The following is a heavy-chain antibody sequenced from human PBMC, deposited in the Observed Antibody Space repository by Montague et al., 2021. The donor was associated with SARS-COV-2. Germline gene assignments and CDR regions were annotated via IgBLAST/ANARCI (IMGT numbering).Heavy chain of an antibody. Sequence: SETLSLTCTVSGDSINSPYWSWIRQPPGKGLEWIGYIYYRGSTNYNPSLETRVTISVDPSKNQFSLKLSSVTAADTAVYYCAREDGWNWFDPWGQGTLVIVSS. CDR1: GDSINSPY. CDR3: AREDGWNWFDP. CDR2: IYYRGST. V-gene: IGHV4-59*11. J-gene: IGHJ5*02. D-gene: IGHD5-24*01.